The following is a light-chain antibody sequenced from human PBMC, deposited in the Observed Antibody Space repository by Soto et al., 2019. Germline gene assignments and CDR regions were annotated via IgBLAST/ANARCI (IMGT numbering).Light chain of an antibody. Sequence: AIQLTQSPSSLAASTGDRVTITCRASQGIASGLAWYQQKPGKAPKLLIQDASSLESGVPSRFSGSGSGTDFSFIITSLQREDLATYYCQQYYGLPPITFGQGTRLEIK. J-gene: IGKJ5*01. CDR2: DAS. V-gene: IGKV1-13*02. CDR3: QQYYGLPPIT. CDR1: QGIASG.